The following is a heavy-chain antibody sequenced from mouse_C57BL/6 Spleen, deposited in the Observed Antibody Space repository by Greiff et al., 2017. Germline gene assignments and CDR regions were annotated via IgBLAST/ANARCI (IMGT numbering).Heavy chain of an antibody. CDR1: GFTFSSYA. V-gene: IGHV5-9-1*02. CDR3: TRWAGTSGFAY. CDR2: ISSGGDYI. J-gene: IGHJ3*01. Sequence: EVKLMESGEGLVKPGGSLKLSCAASGFTFSSYAMSLVRQTPEKRLEWVAYISSGGDYIYYADTVKGRFTISRDNARNTLYLQMSSLKSEDTAMYYCTRWAGTSGFAYWGQGTLVTVSA. D-gene: IGHD4-1*01.